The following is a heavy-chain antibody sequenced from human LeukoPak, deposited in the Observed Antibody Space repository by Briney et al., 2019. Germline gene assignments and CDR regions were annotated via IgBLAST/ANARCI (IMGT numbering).Heavy chain of an antibody. CDR2: IIPIFGTA. J-gene: IGHJ4*02. D-gene: IGHD1-26*01. CDR3: ARDGAGATLPDY. V-gene: IGHV1-69*01. Sequence: ASVKVSCKASGGTFSSLTINWVRQAPGQGLEWMGGIIPIFGTANYAQKFQGRVTITADESTSTAYMELSSLRSEDTAVYYCARDGAGATLPDYWGQGTLVTVSS. CDR1: GGTFSSLT.